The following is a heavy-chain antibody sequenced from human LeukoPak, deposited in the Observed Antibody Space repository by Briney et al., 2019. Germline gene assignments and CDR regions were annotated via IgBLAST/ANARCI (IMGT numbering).Heavy chain of an antibody. D-gene: IGHD5-12*01. CDR1: GFTFGDYT. CDR3: ARISLTSSGYDLAFFTH. Sequence: GGSLRLSCTASGFTFGDYTMTWVRQAPGRGLEWVSSISSRGTHSYYADSVKGRFTISRDNAKNSLYLQMSSLRVEDTAIYYCARISLTSSGYDLAFFTHWGQGALVTVSS. J-gene: IGHJ4*02. V-gene: IGHV3-21*01. CDR2: ISSRGTHS.